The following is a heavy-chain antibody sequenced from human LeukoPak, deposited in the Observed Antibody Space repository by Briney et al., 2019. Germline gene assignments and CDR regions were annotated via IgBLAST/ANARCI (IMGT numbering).Heavy chain of an antibody. V-gene: IGHV4-59*08. D-gene: IGHD6-19*01. Sequence: SETLSLTCTVSGGSISIYYWRWIRQPPGGALEGSRYTYYSGSTNYNPSLKSRVTISEDTSKNQFSQKLSSVTAADRAVYYCASTIYGSGLNWFDPGGEGTLVTVP. CDR1: GGSISIYY. J-gene: IGHJ5*02. CDR3: ASTIYGSGLNWFDP. CDR2: TYYSGST.